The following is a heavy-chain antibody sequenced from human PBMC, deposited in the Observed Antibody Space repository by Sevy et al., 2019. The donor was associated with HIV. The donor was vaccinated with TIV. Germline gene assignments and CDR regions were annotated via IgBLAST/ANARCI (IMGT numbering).Heavy chain of an antibody. V-gene: IGHV1-18*01. CDR2: ISAYNGNT. D-gene: IGHD2-21*01. CDR1: GYTFTSYG. Sequence: ASVKVSCKASGYTFTSYGISWVRQAPGQGLEWMGWISAYNGNTNYAQKLQGRVTMTTDTSTSTAYMELRSLGSDDTAVYYCVRGAAPFRKHDYWGQGTLVTVSS. CDR3: VRGAAPFRKHDY. J-gene: IGHJ4*02.